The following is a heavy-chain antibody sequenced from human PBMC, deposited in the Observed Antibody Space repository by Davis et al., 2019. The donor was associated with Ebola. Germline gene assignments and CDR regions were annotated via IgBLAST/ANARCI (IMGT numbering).Heavy chain of an antibody. Sequence: SVKVSCKASGYTFTSYGISWVRQAPGQGLEWMGWISAYNGNTNYAQKLQGRVTMTTDTSTSTAYMELRSLRSDDTAVYYCARDVGGSWAIYYYGMDVWGKGTTVTVSS. D-gene: IGHD2-15*01. V-gene: IGHV1-18*04. CDR2: ISAYNGNT. CDR1: GYTFTSYG. CDR3: ARDVGGSWAIYYYGMDV. J-gene: IGHJ6*04.